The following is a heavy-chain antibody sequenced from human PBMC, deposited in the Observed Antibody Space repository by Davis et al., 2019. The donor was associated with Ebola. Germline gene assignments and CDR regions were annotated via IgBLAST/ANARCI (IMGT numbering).Heavy chain of an antibody. J-gene: IGHJ4*02. CDR3: ACPIFGVNSNFDY. D-gene: IGHD3-3*01. Sequence: GGSLRLSCAASGFTFSSYSMNWVRQAPGKGLEWVSYISSSSSTIYYADSVKGRFTISRDNAKNSLYLQMNSLRDEDTAVYYCACPIFGVNSNFDYWGQGTLVTVSS. V-gene: IGHV3-48*02. CDR2: ISSSSSTI. CDR1: GFTFSSYS.